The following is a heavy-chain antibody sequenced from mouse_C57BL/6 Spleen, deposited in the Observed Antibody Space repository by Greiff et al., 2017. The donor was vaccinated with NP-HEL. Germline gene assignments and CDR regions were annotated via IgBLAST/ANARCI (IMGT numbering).Heavy chain of an antibody. CDR3: ARKLTGTRVFAY. V-gene: IGHV1-55*01. CDR2: IYPGSGST. J-gene: IGHJ3*01. CDR1: GYTFTSYW. Sequence: VQLQQSGAELVKPGASVKMSCKASGYTFTSYWITWVKQRPGQGLEWIGDIYPGSGSTNYNEKFKSKATLTVDTSSSTAYMQLSSLTSEDSAVYYCARKLTGTRVFAYWGQGTLVTVSA. D-gene: IGHD4-1*01.